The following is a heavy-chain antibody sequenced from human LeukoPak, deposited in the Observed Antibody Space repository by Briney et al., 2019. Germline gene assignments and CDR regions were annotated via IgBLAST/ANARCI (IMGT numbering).Heavy chain of an antibody. V-gene: IGHV3-33*01. CDR1: GFTFSSYG. D-gene: IGHD3-22*01. Sequence: GGSLRLSCAASGFTFSSYGMHWVRQAPGKGLEWVAVIWYDGSNKYYADSVKGRFTISRDNSKNTLYLQMNSLRAEDTAVYYCARGGGGVHYYDSSGYYYPFDYWGQGTLVTVSS. CDR2: IWYDGSNK. J-gene: IGHJ4*02. CDR3: ARGGGGVHYYDSSGYYYPFDY.